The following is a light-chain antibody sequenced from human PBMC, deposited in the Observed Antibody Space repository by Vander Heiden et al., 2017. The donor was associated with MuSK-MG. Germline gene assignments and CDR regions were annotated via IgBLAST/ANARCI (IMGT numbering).Light chain of an antibody. CDR3: QQSYSTPWT. J-gene: IGKJ1*01. CDR2: AAS. V-gene: IGKV1-39*01. CDR1: QRISNY. Sequence: DIQLTQSPSSLSVSVGDRVTITSRASQRISNYLNWYQQQPGKAPKLLMYAASSLQSGVPSRFSGSGSGTDFTLTISSLQPEDFATYYCQQSYSTPWTCGQGTKVEIK.